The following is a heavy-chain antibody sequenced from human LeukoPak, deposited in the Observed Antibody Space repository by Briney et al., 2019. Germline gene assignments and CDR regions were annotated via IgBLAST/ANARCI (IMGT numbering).Heavy chain of an antibody. CDR2: INPNSGGT. J-gene: IGHJ6*04. CDR1: GYTFTGYY. V-gene: IGHV1-2*06. Sequence: ASVKVSCKASGYTFTGYYMHWVRQAPGQGLEWMGRINPNSGGTNYAQKFQGRVTMTRDTSISTAYMELSRLRSDDTAVYYCAREKGIQLWHPPRYAMDVGGKGTTVTVSS. D-gene: IGHD5-18*01. CDR3: AREKGIQLWHPPRYAMDV.